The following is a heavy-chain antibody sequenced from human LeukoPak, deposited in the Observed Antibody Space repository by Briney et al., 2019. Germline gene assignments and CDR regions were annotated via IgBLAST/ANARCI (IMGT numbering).Heavy chain of an antibody. J-gene: IGHJ5*02. CDR3: ARDQPPYYYDSSGYRWFDP. Sequence: PGGSLRLSCAASGFTFSNYAMSWVRQAPGKGLEWVSYISSSGSTIYYADSVKGRFTISRDNAKNSLYLQMNSLRAEDTAVYYCARDQPPYYYDSSGYRWFDPWGQGTLVTVSS. CDR2: ISSSGSTI. V-gene: IGHV3-11*01. D-gene: IGHD3-22*01. CDR1: GFTFSNYA.